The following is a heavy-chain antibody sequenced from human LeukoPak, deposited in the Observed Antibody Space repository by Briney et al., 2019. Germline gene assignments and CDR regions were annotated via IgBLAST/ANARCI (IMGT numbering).Heavy chain of an antibody. D-gene: IGHD1-7*01. Sequence: ASVKVSCKASGYTFTGYYMHWVRQAPGQGLEWMGWINPNSGGTNYAQKFQGRVTMTRDTSISTAYMELSRLRSDDTAVYYCARGRNWNYVHYYYYYMDVWGKGTTVTVSS. CDR1: GYTFTGYY. CDR2: INPNSGGT. J-gene: IGHJ6*03. CDR3: ARGRNWNYVHYYYYYMDV. V-gene: IGHV1-2*02.